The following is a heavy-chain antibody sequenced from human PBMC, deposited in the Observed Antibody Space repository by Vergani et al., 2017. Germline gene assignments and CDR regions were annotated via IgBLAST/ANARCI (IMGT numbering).Heavy chain of an antibody. Sequence: QVQLVESGGGVVQPGRSLRLSCAASGFTFSSYAMHWVRQAPGKGLEWVAVISYDGSNKYYADSVKGRFTISRDNSKNTLDLQMNSLRAEDTAVYYCARFGPGAHREYYWGQVTLVTVSS. J-gene: IGHJ4*02. CDR3: ARFGPGAHREYY. D-gene: IGHD3-10*01. CDR1: GFTFSSYA. CDR2: ISYDGSNK. V-gene: IGHV3-30*01.